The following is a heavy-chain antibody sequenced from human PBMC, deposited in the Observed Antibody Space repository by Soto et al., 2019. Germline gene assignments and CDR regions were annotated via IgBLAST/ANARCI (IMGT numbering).Heavy chain of an antibody. Sequence: EVQLVESGGGLVQPGGSLRLSCAASGFFFPTYWMSWVRQAPGKGLEWVADINQDGSEKYHMDSVKGRFTISRDNPKNSLYLQMNSLRAEDTAIYYCTRGGDYGGRQDAFDIWGQGTMVTVSS. D-gene: IGHD4-17*01. CDR1: GFFFPTYW. CDR2: INQDGSEK. V-gene: IGHV3-7*03. J-gene: IGHJ3*02. CDR3: TRGGDYGGRQDAFDI.